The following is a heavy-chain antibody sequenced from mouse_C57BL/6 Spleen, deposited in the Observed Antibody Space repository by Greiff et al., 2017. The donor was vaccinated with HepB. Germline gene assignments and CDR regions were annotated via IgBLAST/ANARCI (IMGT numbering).Heavy chain of an antibody. CDR3: AREVSFGYGSHYFDY. CDR2: ISYDGSN. V-gene: IGHV3-6*01. J-gene: IGHJ2*01. Sequence: EVQLQQSGPGLVKPSQSLSLTCSVTGYSITSGYYWNWIRQFPGNKLEWMGYISYDGSNNYNPSLKNRISITRDTSKNQFFLKLNSVTTEDTATYYCAREVSFGYGSHYFDYWGQGTTLTVSS. D-gene: IGHD1-1*01. CDR1: GYSITSGYY.